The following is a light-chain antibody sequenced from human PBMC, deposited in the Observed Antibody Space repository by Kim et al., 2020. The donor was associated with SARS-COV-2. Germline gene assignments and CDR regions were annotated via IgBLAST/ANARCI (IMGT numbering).Light chain of an antibody. CDR1: QSVLHSANNENH. Sequence: RATINCKASQSVLHSANNENHLAWYQQKPGQPPNLLIYWASTRESGVPDRFSGSGSGTDFTLTISSLQAEDVAIYYCQQYYSTPWTFGQGTKLEI. V-gene: IGKV4-1*01. CDR2: WAS. J-gene: IGKJ2*02. CDR3: QQYYSTPWT.